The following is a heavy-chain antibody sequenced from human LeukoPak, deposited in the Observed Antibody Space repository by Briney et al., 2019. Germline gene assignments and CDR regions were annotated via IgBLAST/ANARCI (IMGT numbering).Heavy chain of an antibody. CDR1: GYTFTGYY. CDR2: INPNSGGT. V-gene: IGHV1-2*04. CDR3: ARGSPGGYYYGMDV. J-gene: IGHJ6*02. Sequence: LWASVKVCCKASGYTFTGYYMHCVRQTPGQGLEWMGWINPNSGGTNYAQKFQGWVTMTRDTSISTAYMELSRLRSDDTAVYYCARGSPGGYYYGMDVWGQGTTVTVSS. D-gene: IGHD2-15*01.